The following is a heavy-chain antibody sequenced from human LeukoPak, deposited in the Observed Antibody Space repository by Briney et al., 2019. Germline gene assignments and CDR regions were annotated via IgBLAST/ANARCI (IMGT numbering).Heavy chain of an antibody. CDR1: GFTVSNNY. CDR2: IYSSGGT. D-gene: IGHD4-17*01. Sequence: GGSLRHLCAASGFTVSNNYMIWVGQAPGKGLEWVSLIYSSGGTYYADSVKGRFTVSRDNSKNTLYLQMNNLRAEDTAVYYCARGLTTADSWAQGTLVTVSS. V-gene: IGHV3-66*01. J-gene: IGHJ4*02. CDR3: ARGLTTADS.